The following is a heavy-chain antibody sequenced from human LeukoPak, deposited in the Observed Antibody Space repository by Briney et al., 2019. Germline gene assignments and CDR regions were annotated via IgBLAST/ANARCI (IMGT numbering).Heavy chain of an antibody. CDR3: ARGRYSSGYVADS. CDR2: IKNDGSST. D-gene: IGHD5-18*01. V-gene: IGHV3-74*01. J-gene: IGHJ5*01. Sequence: GGSLRLSCAASGFIFSSYWMHWVRRAPGKGLVWVSRIKNDGSSTTYADSVKGRFTISRDNAKNTLYLQMNSLRAEDTAVYYCARGRYSSGYVADSWGQGTLVTVSS. CDR1: GFIFSSYW.